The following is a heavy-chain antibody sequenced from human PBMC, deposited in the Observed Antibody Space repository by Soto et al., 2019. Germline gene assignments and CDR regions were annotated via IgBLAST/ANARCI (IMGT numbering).Heavy chain of an antibody. V-gene: IGHV4-31*01. CDR3: AGDGVRPRGGGNWFDP. Sequence: QVQLQESGPGLVKPSQTLSLTCTVSGGSISSGGYYWSWIRQHPGKGLEWIGYIYYSGSTYYNPSPKSLVTISVDTAKKRFSLKLSFGTAADTAVYYCAGDGVRPRGGGNWFDPWGQGTLVTVSS. CDR1: GGSISSGGYY. CDR2: IYYSGST. D-gene: IGHD3-10*01. J-gene: IGHJ5*02.